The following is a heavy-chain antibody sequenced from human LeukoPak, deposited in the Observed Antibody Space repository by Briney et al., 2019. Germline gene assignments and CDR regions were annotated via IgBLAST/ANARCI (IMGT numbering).Heavy chain of an antibody. V-gene: IGHV1-2*02. CDR2: INVNSGGT. CDR3: ASSRYGGSSYYYMDV. D-gene: IGHD2-15*01. Sequence: ASVKVSCKASGYTFTDDYIHWVRQAPGQGLEWMGWINVNSGGTNYAQKFYARVTMTRDTSISTAYMELSRLRSDDTAVFYCASSRYGGSSYYYMDVWGKGTTVTVSS. J-gene: IGHJ6*03. CDR1: GYTFTDDY.